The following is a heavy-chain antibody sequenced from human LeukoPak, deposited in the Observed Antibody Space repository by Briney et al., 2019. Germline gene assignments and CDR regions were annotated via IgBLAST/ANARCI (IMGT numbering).Heavy chain of an antibody. Sequence: GESLKISCKGSRDSFTNYWIGWVRQMPGKGLEWMGLIYPYDSDTRYSPSFQGQVTISVDKSISTAYLQWTSLKASDTALYFCARGPDGAYYFDSWGQGTLVTVSS. CDR2: IYPYDSDT. CDR1: RDSFTNYW. D-gene: IGHD1-14*01. J-gene: IGHJ4*02. V-gene: IGHV5-51*01. CDR3: ARGPDGAYYFDS.